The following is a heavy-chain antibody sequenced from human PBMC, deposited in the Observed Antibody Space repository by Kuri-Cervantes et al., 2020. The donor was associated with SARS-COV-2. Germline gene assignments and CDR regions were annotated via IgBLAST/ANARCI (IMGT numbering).Heavy chain of an antibody. Sequence: GESLKISCAASVFTFSSYAMHWVRQAPGKGLEWVAVISYDGSSKYYADSVKGRFTISRDNSKNTLYLQMNSLRAEDTAVYYCATDYDYGDGIDYWGQGTLVTVSS. V-gene: IGHV3-30*04. CDR1: VFTFSSYA. CDR3: ATDYDYGDGIDY. D-gene: IGHD4-17*01. J-gene: IGHJ4*02. CDR2: ISYDGSSK.